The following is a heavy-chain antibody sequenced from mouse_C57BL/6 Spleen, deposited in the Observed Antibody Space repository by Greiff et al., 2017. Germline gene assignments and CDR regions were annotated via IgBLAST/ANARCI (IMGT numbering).Heavy chain of an antibody. Sequence: QVQLQQSGPGLVQPSQSLSITCTVSGFSLTSYGVHWVRQSPGKGLEWLGVIWRGGSTDYNAAFMSRLSITKDNSKSQVFFKMNSLHADDTAIYYSAKNADGYDEWFACWGQGTLVTVSA. D-gene: IGHD2-2*01. CDR1: GFSLTSYG. CDR3: AKNADGYDEWFAC. V-gene: IGHV2-5*01. J-gene: IGHJ3*01. CDR2: IWRGGST.